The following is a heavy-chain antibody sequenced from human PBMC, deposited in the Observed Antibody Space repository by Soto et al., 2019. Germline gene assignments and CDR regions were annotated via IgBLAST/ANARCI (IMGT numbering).Heavy chain of an antibody. CDR1: GYTFTGYY. Sequence: QVQLVQSGAEVKKPGASVKVSCKASGYTFTGYYVNWARQAPGQGLEWMGWINPDNGVPNYAQKFQGRVTLSRDTSLKTAYMELIRLTSDDTAMYYCARTDYSFSTLTYYFDSWGQGTLVTVYS. CDR3: ARTDYSFSTLTYYFDS. J-gene: IGHJ4*02. D-gene: IGHD5-12*01. CDR2: INPDNGVP. V-gene: IGHV1-2*02.